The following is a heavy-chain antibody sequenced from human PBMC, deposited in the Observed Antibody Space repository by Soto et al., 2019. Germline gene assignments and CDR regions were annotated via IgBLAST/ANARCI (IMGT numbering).Heavy chain of an antibody. D-gene: IGHD2-21*02. J-gene: IGHJ3*02. CDR1: GFTFSNAW. CDR3: TTDPHDSPYDAFDI. CDR2: IKSKTDGGTT. Sequence: EVQLVESGGGLVKPGGSLRLSCAASGFTFSNAWMNWVRQAPGKGLEWVGRIKSKTDGGTTDYAAPVKGRFTISRDDSKYTLYLQMNSLKTEDTAVYYCTTDPHDSPYDAFDIWGQGTMVTVSS. V-gene: IGHV3-15*07.